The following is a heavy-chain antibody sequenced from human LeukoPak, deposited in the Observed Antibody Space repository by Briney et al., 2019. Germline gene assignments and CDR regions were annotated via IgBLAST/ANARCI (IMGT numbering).Heavy chain of an antibody. V-gene: IGHV4-4*07. Sequence: SETLSLTCTVSGXSMSSYYWSFIRQPAGKGLEWIGRIHTSWTTYYNPSLKSRVTMSVDTSRNQFSLRLTSVTAADTAVYYCARGDYYDGGGRNWFDPWGQGTLVAVSS. CDR3: ARGDYYDGGGRNWFDP. CDR1: GXSMSSYY. D-gene: IGHD3-16*01. J-gene: IGHJ5*02. CDR2: IHTSWTT.